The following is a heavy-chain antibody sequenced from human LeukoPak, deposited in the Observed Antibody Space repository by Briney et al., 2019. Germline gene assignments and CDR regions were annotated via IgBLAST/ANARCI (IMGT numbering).Heavy chain of an antibody. V-gene: IGHV1-2*04. CDR2: INPNSGGT. CDR3: VRDRPHNWFDP. CDR1: GYTFTGYY. J-gene: IGHJ5*02. Sequence: GASVKVSCKASGYTFTGYYMHWVRQAPGQGLEWMGWINPNSGGTNYAQKFQGWVTMTRDTSINTAYMELSRLTSDDTAVYYCVRDRPHNWFDPWGQGTLVTVSS.